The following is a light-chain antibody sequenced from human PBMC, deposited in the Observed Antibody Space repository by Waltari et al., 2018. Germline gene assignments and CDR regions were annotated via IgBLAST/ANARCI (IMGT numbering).Light chain of an antibody. CDR2: DVT. CDR1: SSDIGTYNY. V-gene: IGLV2-8*01. J-gene: IGLJ3*02. CDR3: TSYAGSSDFVM. Sequence: QSALTQPPSASGSPGQSVTISCTGTSSDIGTYNYVSWYQQRPGEVPKLLIYDVTKPPSGVPDRFSGSKSGNTASLTVSGLQVEDEGHYYCTSYAGSSDFVMFGGGTKLTVL.